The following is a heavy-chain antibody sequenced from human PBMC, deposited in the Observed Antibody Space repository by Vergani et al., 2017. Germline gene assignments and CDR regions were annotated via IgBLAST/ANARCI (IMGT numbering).Heavy chain of an antibody. CDR1: GGSISSYY. CDR3: ARGRHYGSGSYSVRNYYYYYMDV. D-gene: IGHD3-10*01. V-gene: IGHV4-59*01. J-gene: IGHJ6*03. Sequence: QVQLQESGPGLVKPSETLSLTCTVSGGSISSYYWSWIRQPPGKGLEWIGYIYYSGSTNYNPSLKSRVTISVDTSKNQFSLKLSSVTDADTAVYYCARGRHYGSGSYSVRNYYYYYMDVWGKGTTVTVSS. CDR2: IYYSGST.